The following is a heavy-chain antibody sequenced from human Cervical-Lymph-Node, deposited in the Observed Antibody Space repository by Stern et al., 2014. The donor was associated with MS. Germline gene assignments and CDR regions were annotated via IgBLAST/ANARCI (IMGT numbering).Heavy chain of an antibody. CDR1: GFTFSSYN. CDR3: ARDRRVLYYYDSSGSIPRAFDI. Sequence: VQLLESGGGLVQPGGSLRLSCAASGFTFSSYNMNWVRQAPGQGLEWISYISSGSITGYYADSVKGRFTISRDNAKNSLYLLMNSLRAEDTAVYYCARDRRVLYYYDSSGSIPRAFDIWGQGTMVTVSS. V-gene: IGHV3-48*01. J-gene: IGHJ3*02. D-gene: IGHD3-22*01. CDR2: ISSGSITG.